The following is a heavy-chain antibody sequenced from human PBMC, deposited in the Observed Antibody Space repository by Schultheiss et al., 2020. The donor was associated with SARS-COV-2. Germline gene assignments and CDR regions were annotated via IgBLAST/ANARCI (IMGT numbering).Heavy chain of an antibody. J-gene: IGHJ3*02. D-gene: IGHD2-21*02. CDR2: IYWDDDK. Sequence: SGPTLVKPAQTLTLTCTFSGFSLSTSGVGVAWIRQPPGKALEWLALIYWDDDKRYNPSLKNRLTITKDTTENQVVLTMTNMDPVDTATYYCAHTLVVVTGDAFDIWGQGTTVTVSS. CDR1: GFSLSTSGVG. CDR3: AHTLVVVTGDAFDI. V-gene: IGHV2-5*02.